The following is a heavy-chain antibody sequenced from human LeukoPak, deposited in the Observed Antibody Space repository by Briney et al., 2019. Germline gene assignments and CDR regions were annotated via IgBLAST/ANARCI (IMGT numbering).Heavy chain of an antibody. Sequence: SETLSLTCTVSGGSISSYYWSWIRQPPGKGLEWIGYIYYSGNTNYNPSLKSRVTISVDTSKNQFSLKLSSVTAADTAVYYCARGVLLWFGESNWFDPWGQGTLVTVSS. CDR3: ARGVLLWFGESNWFDP. CDR1: GGSISSYY. D-gene: IGHD3-10*01. CDR2: IYYSGNT. J-gene: IGHJ5*02. V-gene: IGHV4-59*12.